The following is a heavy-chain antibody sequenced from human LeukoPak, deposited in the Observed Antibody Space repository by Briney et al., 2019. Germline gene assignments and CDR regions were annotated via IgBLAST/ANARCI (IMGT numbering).Heavy chain of an antibody. J-gene: IGHJ4*02. CDR3: ARNKNDFWSDYPTNFDY. V-gene: IGHV3-53*01. D-gene: IGHD3-3*01. CDR1: GYSFAAYW. CDR2: IYSGGNT. Sequence: SGESLKISCKGSGYSFAAYWIGWVRQAPGKGLEWVSVIYSGGNTYYADSVKGRFAISRDNSKNTLYLQMNSLRGEDTAVYYCARNKNDFWSDYPTNFDYWGQGTLVTVSP.